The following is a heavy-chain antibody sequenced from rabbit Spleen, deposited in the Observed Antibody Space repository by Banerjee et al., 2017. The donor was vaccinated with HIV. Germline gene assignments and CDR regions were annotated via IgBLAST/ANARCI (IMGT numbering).Heavy chain of an antibody. CDR2: INIVTAKS. Sequence: EQLEESGGGLVKPEGSLTLTCKASGVSLNDKDVMCWVRQAPGKGLEWIACINIVTAKSVYASWAKGRFTMSRTSSTTATLQMTSLTAADTATYFCARGSAAMTMVITGFYLNLWGPGTLVTVS. D-gene: IGHD2-1*01. CDR3: ARGSAAMTMVITGFYLNL. CDR1: GVSLNDKDV. J-gene: IGHJ4*01. V-gene: IGHV1S45*01.